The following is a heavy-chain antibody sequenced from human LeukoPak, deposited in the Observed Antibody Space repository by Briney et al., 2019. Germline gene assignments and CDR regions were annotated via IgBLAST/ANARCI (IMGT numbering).Heavy chain of an antibody. D-gene: IGHD2-2*01. J-gene: IGHJ4*02. Sequence: ASVKVSCKASGYTFTSYGISWVRQAPGQGLEWMGWISAYNGNTNYAQKLQGRVTMTTDTSTSTAYMELRSLRSDDTAVYYCARRKPELLGYCSSTSCWTFDYWGQGTLVTVSS. CDR1: GYTFTSYG. CDR3: ARRKPELLGYCSSTSCWTFDY. V-gene: IGHV1-18*01. CDR2: ISAYNGNT.